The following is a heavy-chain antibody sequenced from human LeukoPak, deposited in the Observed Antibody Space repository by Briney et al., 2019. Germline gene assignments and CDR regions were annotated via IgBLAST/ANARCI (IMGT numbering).Heavy chain of an antibody. CDR2: ISYSGST. D-gene: IGHD5-12*01. J-gene: IGHJ4*02. V-gene: IGHV4-34*01. Sequence: SESLSLTCAVYGGSFSGYYCNWIRQPPGKGLEWIGEISYSGSTNYNPSLKSRVAISEDTSKKQFSLKMSSVTAADTAMYYCMFSGYDFNYWGQGILITVSS. CDR1: GGSFSGYY. CDR3: MFSGYDFNY.